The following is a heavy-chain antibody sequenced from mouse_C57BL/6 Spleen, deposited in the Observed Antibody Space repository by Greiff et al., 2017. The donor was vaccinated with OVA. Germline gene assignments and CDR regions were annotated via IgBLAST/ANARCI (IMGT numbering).Heavy chain of an antibody. Sequence: VKLQESGAELVKPGASVKISCKASGYAFSSYWMNWVKQRPGKGLEWIGQIYPGDGDTNYNGKFKGKATLTADKSSSTAYMQLSSLTSEDSAVYFCAREEGRDYAMDYWGQGTSVTVSS. V-gene: IGHV1-80*01. D-gene: IGHD3-3*01. CDR2: IYPGDGDT. J-gene: IGHJ4*01. CDR1: GYAFSSYW. CDR3: AREEGRDYAMDY.